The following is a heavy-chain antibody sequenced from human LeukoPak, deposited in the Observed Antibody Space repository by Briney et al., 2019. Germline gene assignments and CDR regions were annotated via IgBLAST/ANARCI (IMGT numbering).Heavy chain of an antibody. CDR3: ARTHCSGGSCYSANYYYYMDV. D-gene: IGHD2-15*01. V-gene: IGHV4-34*01. J-gene: IGHJ6*03. Sequence: SETLSLTCAVYGGSFSGYYWSWIRQPPGKGLEWIGEINNSGSTNYNPSLKSRVTISVDTSKNQFSLKLSSVTAADTAVYYCARTHCSGGSCYSANYYYYMDVWGKGTTVTVSS. CDR2: INNSGST. CDR1: GGSFSGYY.